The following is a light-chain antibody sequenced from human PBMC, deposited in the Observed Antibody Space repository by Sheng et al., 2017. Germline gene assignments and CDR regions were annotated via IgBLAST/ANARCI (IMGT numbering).Light chain of an antibody. CDR1: ALAKKY. CDR3: QSPDSSGSYWV. Sequence: SSELTQPPSVSVSPGQTARITCSGDALAKKYSYWYQQKAGQAPVLVISRDIERPSGIPERISGSSSGTTVTLTISGVQAEDEADYFCQSPDSSGSYWVFGGGTKLTVL. CDR2: RDI. V-gene: IGLV3-25*03. J-gene: IGLJ2*01.